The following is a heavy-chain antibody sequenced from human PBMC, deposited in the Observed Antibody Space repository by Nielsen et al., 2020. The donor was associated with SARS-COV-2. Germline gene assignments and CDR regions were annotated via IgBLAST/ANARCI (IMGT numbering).Heavy chain of an antibody. CDR3: ARAIYRLTTDNWFDP. CDR1: GFTFSSYG. Sequence: GESLKISCAASGFTFSSYGMHWVRQAPGKGLEWVAVISYDGSNTFYADSVKGRFTISRDNSKNTLYLQMNSLRAEDTAVYYCARAIYRLTTDNWFDPWGQGTLVTVSS. J-gene: IGHJ5*02. D-gene: IGHD4-11*01. V-gene: IGHV3-30*03. CDR2: ISYDGSNT.